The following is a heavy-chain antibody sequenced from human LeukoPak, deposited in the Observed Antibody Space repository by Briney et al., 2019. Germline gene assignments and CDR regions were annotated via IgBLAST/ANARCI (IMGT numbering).Heavy chain of an antibody. CDR2: MYYTGST. V-gene: IGHV4-59*01. CDR3: ARGYSSSSYYFDS. Sequence: SETLSLTCTVSGGSISSYYWSWIRQPPGKGLEWIGYMYYTGSTNYNPSLKSRVTISVDMSKNQFSLKLSSVTAADTAVYYCARGYSSSSYYFDSWGQGTLVTVSS. J-gene: IGHJ4*02. CDR1: GGSISSYY. D-gene: IGHD6-6*01.